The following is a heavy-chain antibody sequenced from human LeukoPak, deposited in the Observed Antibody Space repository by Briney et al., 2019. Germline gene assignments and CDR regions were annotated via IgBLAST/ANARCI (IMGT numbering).Heavy chain of an antibody. CDR1: GFTFINFA. D-gene: IGHD1-1*01. Sequence: GGSLRLSCAASGFTFINFAMHCVRQAPGKGLEWVSFMLWGGNNEDYADSVQGRFTISRDNSKNTLYLHMSSLRTDDTAVYYCAKDLDPRSPLYYFDSWGQGTLVTVSS. V-gene: IGHV3-30*02. CDR3: AKDLDPRSPLYYFDS. J-gene: IGHJ4*02. CDR2: MLWGGNNE.